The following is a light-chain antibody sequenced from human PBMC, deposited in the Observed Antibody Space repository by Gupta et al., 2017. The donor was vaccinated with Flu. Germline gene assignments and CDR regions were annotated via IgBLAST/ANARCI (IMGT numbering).Light chain of an antibody. J-gene: IGKJ5*01. CDR3: QQYNNWPQIT. CDR1: QSVSNN. V-gene: IGKV3-15*01. Sequence: EIVMTQSPTTLSVSPGERATLSCRASQSVSNNLAWYQQKPGQAPRLLIYDASTRATGIPARFSGSGSGTEFTLTISSLQSKDFAAYYCQQYNNWPQITCGQGTRLDIK. CDR2: DAS.